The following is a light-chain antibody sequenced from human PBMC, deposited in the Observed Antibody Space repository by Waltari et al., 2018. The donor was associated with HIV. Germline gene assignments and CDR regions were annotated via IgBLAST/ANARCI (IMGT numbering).Light chain of an antibody. CDR2: TAT. V-gene: IGKV1-39*01. J-gene: IGKJ3*01. CDR1: QNINNY. Sequence: DIQMTQSPSSLSASVGDRVTITCRASQNINNYLNWYQQKPGRAPRVLISTATTLQSGVPSRFSGSGSGTHFSLTITGLQPEDFGTYCCQQSYTSPTFGPGTTVDLK. CDR3: QQSYTSPT.